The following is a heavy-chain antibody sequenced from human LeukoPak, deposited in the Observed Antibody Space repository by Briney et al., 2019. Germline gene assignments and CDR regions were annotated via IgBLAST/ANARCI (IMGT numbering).Heavy chain of an antibody. J-gene: IGHJ5*02. V-gene: IGHV1-69*06. CDR2: IIPIFGTA. CDR3: ARMDFWSGDNWFDP. D-gene: IGHD3-3*01. CDR1: GGTFSSYA. Sequence: SVKVSCKASGGTFSSYAISWVRQAPGQGLEWMGGIIPIFGTANYAQKFQGRVTITADKSTSTAYMELSSLRSEDTAVYYCARMDFWSGDNWFDPWGQGTLVTVSS.